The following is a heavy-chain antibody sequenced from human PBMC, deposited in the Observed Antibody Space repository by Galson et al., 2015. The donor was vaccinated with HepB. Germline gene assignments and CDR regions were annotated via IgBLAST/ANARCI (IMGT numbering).Heavy chain of an antibody. CDR1: GFTFGGYG. V-gene: IGHV3-33*01. J-gene: IGHJ5*02. CDR3: ARTEEPTTLGGGGLLFDP. CDR2: IWYDGSNQ. D-gene: IGHD2/OR15-2a*01. Sequence: SLRLSCAASGFTFGGYGMHWVRQAPGKGLEWVGVIWYDGSNQHYADSVKGRFTISRDNSKNILYLQMNSLRAADTAIYYCARTEEPTTLGGGGLLFDPWGQGTLVIVSS.